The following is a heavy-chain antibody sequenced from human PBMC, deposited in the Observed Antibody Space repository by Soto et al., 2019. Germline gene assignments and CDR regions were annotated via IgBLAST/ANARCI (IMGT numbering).Heavy chain of an antibody. V-gene: IGHV3-30*18. J-gene: IGHJ4*02. CDR1: GFTFNNYG. Sequence: GGSLRLSCAASGFTFNNYGMHWVRQAPGKGLEWVVVISFDGRNTYYIDSVKGRFTISRDNAKNTLYLQMTSLRAEDTAVYYCAKQTRSGSFYNVGSAGHIDHWGQGTLVIVSA. CDR2: ISFDGRNT. CDR3: AKQTRSGSFYNVGSAGHIDH. D-gene: IGHD3-10*01.